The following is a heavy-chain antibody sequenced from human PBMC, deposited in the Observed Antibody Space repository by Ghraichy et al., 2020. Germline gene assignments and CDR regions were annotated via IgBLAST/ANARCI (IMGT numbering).Heavy chain of an antibody. J-gene: IGHJ6*04. V-gene: IGHV4-39*01. Sequence: SETLSLTCTVSGGSISSSSYYWGWIRQPPGKGLEWIGSIYYSGSTYYKPSLKSRVTISVDTSQNQFSLKLNSVTASDTAVYYCARRDYDFWSGYFSEKFYYGMDVWGKGTTVTVSS. CDR3: ARRDYDFWSGYFSEKFYYGMDV. CDR1: GGSISSSSYY. D-gene: IGHD3-3*01. CDR2: IYYSGST.